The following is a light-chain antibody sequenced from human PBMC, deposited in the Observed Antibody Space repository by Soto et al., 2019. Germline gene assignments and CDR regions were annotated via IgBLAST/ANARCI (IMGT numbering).Light chain of an antibody. CDR1: QSMGSN. Sequence: IVLTQSPATMSVSPWERATLSCRASQSMGSNVAWYQQKPGQAPRLLIYGASTRAAGIPARFSGSGSGTEFTLTIRSLQPDDFATYYCQEYNSDWTFGQGTKVDIK. V-gene: IGKV3-15*01. CDR2: GAS. CDR3: QEYNSDWT. J-gene: IGKJ1*01.